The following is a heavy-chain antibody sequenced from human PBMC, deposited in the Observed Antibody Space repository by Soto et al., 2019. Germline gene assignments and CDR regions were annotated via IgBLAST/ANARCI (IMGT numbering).Heavy chain of an antibody. CDR2: INPNSGGT. CDR1: GYTFTGYY. Sequence: QVQLVQSGAEVKKPGASVKVSCKASGYTFTGYYMHWVRQAPGQGLEWMGWINPNSGGTNYAQKFQGWVTMTRDTSISTAYMELSRLTSDDTAVYYCARARRFLVRNGSDAFDIWGQGTMVTVSS. D-gene: IGHD3-3*01. CDR3: ARARRFLVRNGSDAFDI. J-gene: IGHJ3*02. V-gene: IGHV1-2*04.